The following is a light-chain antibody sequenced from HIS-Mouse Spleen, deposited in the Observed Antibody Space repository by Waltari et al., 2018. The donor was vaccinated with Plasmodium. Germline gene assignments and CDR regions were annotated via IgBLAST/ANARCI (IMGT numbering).Light chain of an antibody. CDR3: SSYAGSNNYV. Sequence: QSALTQPPSASGSPGPSVTISCTGTSSDVGGYNYVPWYQQHPGKAPKLMIYEVSKRPPGVPDRFSGSKSGNTASPTVSGLQAEDEADYYCSSYAGSNNYVFGTGTKVTVL. CDR1: SSDVGGYNY. V-gene: IGLV2-8*01. CDR2: EVS. J-gene: IGLJ1*01.